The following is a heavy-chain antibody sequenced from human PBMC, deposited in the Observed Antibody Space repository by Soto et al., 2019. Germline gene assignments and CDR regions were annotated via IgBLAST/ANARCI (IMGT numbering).Heavy chain of an antibody. Sequence: DVQLVESGGDLVQPGGSLRLSCAASGFSFSSYWMTWVRQAPGKGLEWVANIKQDGREKYYVASVKGRFTISRDNGKNLLFLQIDSLTPEDTAVYYCAGDGVRNGAYNGWLDPWGQGTLVTVSS. J-gene: IGHJ5*02. CDR2: IKQDGREK. CDR3: AGDGVRNGAYNGWLDP. V-gene: IGHV3-7*03. CDR1: GFSFSSYW. D-gene: IGHD3-16*01.